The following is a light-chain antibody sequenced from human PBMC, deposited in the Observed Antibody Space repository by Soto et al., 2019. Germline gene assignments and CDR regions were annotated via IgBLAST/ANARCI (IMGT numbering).Light chain of an antibody. CDR3: SSYTRSSTQV. CDR2: DVS. V-gene: IGLV2-14*01. Sequence: QSALTQPASVSGSPGQSITISCTGTSSDVGGYNYVSWYQQHPGKAPKLMIYDVSNRPSGVSNRFSGSKSGNTASLIISGLQAEDEADYYCSSYTRSSTQVFGTGTKLTVL. CDR1: SSDVGGYNY. J-gene: IGLJ1*01.